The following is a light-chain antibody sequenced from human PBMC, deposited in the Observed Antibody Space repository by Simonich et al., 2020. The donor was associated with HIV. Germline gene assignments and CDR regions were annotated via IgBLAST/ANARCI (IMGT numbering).Light chain of an antibody. CDR3: QQRSDWPIT. CDR1: QSVSSY. Sequence: EIVLTQSPATLSLSPGERATLSCRASQSVSSYLAWYQQKPGQAPRLLIHDVSNRATGIPARFSGSGSGTDFTLTISSLESEDFAVYYCQQRSDWPITFGQGTRLEIK. V-gene: IGKV3-11*01. CDR2: DVS. J-gene: IGKJ5*01.